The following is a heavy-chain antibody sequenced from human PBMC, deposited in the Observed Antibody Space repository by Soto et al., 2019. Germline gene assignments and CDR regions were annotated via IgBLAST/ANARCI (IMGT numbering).Heavy chain of an antibody. Sequence: ECLSLSGAIYGASLGGFHWTWLRQAPGKGLEWIGELIHGGSTNYNPSLKSRVSFSLDTSKNQFSLHLMSVTAADTAVYYCARSPLGYDYVRQTWREVGDSFDIWGRGTMVT. CDR2: LIHGGST. D-gene: IGHD3-16*01. J-gene: IGHJ3*02. CDR3: ARSPLGYDYVRQTWREVGDSFDI. CDR1: GASLGGFH. V-gene: IGHV4-34*12.